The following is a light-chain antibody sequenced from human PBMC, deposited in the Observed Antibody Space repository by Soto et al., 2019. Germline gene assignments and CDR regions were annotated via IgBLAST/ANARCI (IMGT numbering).Light chain of an antibody. Sequence: DIQMTQSPSTLSASVGDRVTITCRASQSIGSWLAWHQQKPGTAPKLLIYDASSLESGVPSRFSGSGSGTXXXXXXSSLQPDDFATYYCQQYNSYSWTFGQGTKVEIK. V-gene: IGKV1-5*01. CDR2: DAS. J-gene: IGKJ1*01. CDR1: QSIGSW. CDR3: QQYNSYSWT.